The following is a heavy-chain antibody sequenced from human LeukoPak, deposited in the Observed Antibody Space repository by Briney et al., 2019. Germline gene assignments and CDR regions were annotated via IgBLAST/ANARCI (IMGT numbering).Heavy chain of an antibody. CDR3: AKGRYCSGGSCYFSYYYYGMDV. CDR1: GFTFSSYA. CDR2: ISGSGGST. J-gene: IGHJ6*02. V-gene: IGHV3-23*01. D-gene: IGHD2-15*01. Sequence: GGSLRLSCAASGFTFSSYAMSWVRQAPGKGLEWVSAISGSGGSTYYADSAKGRFTISRDNSKNTLYLQMNSLRAEDTAVYYCAKGRYCSGGSCYFSYYYYGMDVWGQGTTVTVSS.